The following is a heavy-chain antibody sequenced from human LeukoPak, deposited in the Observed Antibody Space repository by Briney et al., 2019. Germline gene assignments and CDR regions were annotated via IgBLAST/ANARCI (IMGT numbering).Heavy chain of an antibody. V-gene: IGHV4-39*02. D-gene: IGHD3-16*01. CDR2: IYSTGST. Sequence: SETLSLTCTVSGGSISSGSYYWAWIRQPPGKGLEWIGSIYSTGSTYKNLSLKSRVTISIDTSKNQFSLILNSVTAADTAVFYCARDPITSGGNDAFDIWGQGTMVTVSS. CDR1: GGSISSGSYY. CDR3: ARDPITSGGNDAFDI. J-gene: IGHJ3*02.